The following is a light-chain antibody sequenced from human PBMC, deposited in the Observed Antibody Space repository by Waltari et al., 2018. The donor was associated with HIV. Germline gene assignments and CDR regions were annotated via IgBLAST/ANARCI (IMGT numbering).Light chain of an antibody. V-gene: IGLV2-23*02. CDR2: EVS. CDR3: CSYAGSGDV. CDR1: SSYVGSFNL. Sequence: QSALTQPASVSGSPGQSITISCTGTSSYVGSFNLVSWYQHHPGKAPKLMIYEVSQPPSGVSNRFSGSKSGNTASLTISGLQAEDEADYYCCSYAGSGDVFGTGTKVTVL. J-gene: IGLJ1*01.